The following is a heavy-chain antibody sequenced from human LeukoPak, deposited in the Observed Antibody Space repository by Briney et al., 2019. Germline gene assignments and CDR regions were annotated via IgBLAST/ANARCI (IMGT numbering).Heavy chain of an antibody. Sequence: GGSLRLSCAASGFTFSSYSMNWVRQAPGKGLEWVSYISSSSTIYYADSVKGRFTISRDNAKNSLYLQMNSLRAEDTAVYYCARVSESGYCSGGSCSYPFDYWGQGTLVTVSS. J-gene: IGHJ4*02. CDR1: GFTFSSYS. V-gene: IGHV3-48*01. CDR2: ISSSSTI. CDR3: ARVSESGYCSGGSCSYPFDY. D-gene: IGHD2-15*01.